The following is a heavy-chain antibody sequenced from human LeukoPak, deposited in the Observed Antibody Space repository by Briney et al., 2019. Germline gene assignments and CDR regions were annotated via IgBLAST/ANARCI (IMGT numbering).Heavy chain of an antibody. CDR2: ISYDGSDK. V-gene: IGHV3-30-3*01. Sequence: GGSLRLSCAASGFTFSSYAMHWVRQAPGKGLEWVAVISYDGSDKYYADSVKGRFTISRDNSKNTLYLQMNSLRAEDTAVYYCARRGLIAAAGIRIMGYWGQGTLVTVSS. J-gene: IGHJ4*02. D-gene: IGHD6-13*01. CDR1: GFTFSSYA. CDR3: ARRGLIAAAGIRIMGY.